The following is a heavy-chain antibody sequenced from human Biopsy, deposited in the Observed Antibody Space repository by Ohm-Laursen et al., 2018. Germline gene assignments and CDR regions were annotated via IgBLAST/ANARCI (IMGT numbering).Heavy chain of an antibody. D-gene: IGHD3-22*01. CDR1: GESFNGYY. J-gene: IGHJ6*02. CDR3: VRGVDYYDPYHYYALDV. V-gene: IGHV4-34*01. Sequence: PSDTLSLTWTVYGESFNGYYWSWIRQTPGKGPEWIGEINHSGRTNYNPSLKSRVTISVDTSKNQFSLKVRSVTAADTAVYYCVRGVDYYDPYHYYALDVWGQGTTVTVSS. CDR2: INHSGRT.